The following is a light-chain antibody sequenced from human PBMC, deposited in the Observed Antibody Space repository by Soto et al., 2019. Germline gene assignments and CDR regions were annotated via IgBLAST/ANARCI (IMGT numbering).Light chain of an antibody. Sequence: IVFTQSPGTLSLSPGERATLSCRASQSLSSSYLAWYQQKPGQAPRLLMYGVSYRATGIPDRFSGGGSGTHFTLTISRLEPEDFAVYYCQQYGGSPPITFGQGTRLEIK. CDR2: GVS. CDR1: QSLSSSY. J-gene: IGKJ5*01. CDR3: QQYGGSPPIT. V-gene: IGKV3-20*01.